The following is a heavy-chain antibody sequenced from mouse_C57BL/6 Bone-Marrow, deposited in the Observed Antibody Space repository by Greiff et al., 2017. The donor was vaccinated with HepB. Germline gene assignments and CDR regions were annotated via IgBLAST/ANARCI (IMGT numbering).Heavy chain of an antibody. CDR3: ASRAPYYDMDY. J-gene: IGHJ4*01. Sequence: VKLMESGPGLVAPSQSLSITCTVSGFSLTSYGVDWVRQSPGKGLEWLGVIWGVGSTNYNSAHKSRLSISKDNSKSQVFLKMNSLQTDDTAMYYSASRAPYYDMDYWGQGTSVTVSS. V-gene: IGHV2-6*01. CDR1: GFSLTSYG. CDR2: IWGVGST.